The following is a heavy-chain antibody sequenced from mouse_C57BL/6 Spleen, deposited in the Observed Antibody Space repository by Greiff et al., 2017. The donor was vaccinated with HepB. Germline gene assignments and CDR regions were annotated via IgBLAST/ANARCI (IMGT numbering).Heavy chain of an antibody. V-gene: IGHV5-6*01. CDR1: GFTFSSYG. J-gene: IGHJ2*01. CDR3: ARQVFDY. CDR2: ISSGGSYT. Sequence: EVKLVESGGDLVKPGGSLKLSCAASGFTFSSYGMSWVRQTPDKRLEWVATISSGGSYTYYPDSVKGRFTISRDNATNTLYLQLSSLKSSDTAIYFCARQVFDYWGQGTTLTVSS.